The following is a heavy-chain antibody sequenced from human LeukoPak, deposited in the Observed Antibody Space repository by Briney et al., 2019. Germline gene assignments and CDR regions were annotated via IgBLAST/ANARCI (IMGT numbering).Heavy chain of an antibody. V-gene: IGHV3-23*01. CDR1: GFTFSSYA. J-gene: IGHJ4*02. Sequence: GGSLRLSCSASGFTFSSYAMTWARQAPVKGLEWVSAISGDGTRTYYADSVKGRFTISRDNSKNTLYLEMSSLRVEDTAIYYCAKWPEGAMDYFDYWGQGTLVTVSS. D-gene: IGHD3-16*01. CDR3: AKWPEGAMDYFDY. CDR2: ISGDGTRT.